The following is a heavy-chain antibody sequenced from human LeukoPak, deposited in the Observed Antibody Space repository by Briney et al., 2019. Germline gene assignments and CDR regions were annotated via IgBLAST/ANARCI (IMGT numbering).Heavy chain of an antibody. D-gene: IGHD3-3*01. V-gene: IGHV3-23*01. J-gene: IGHJ4*02. CDR2: ISGSGGTT. Sequence: PGGSLRLSCEVSGFIFSYYGMNWVRQAPGKGLEWVSAISGSGGTTYYADSVKGRFTISRDNSKNTLYLQMNSLRAEDTAVYYCAKHDFWSALDPIDYWGQATLVTVSS. CDR3: AKHDFWSALDPIDY. CDR1: GFIFSYYG.